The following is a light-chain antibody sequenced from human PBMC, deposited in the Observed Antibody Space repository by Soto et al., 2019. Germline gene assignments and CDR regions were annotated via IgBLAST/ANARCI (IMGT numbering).Light chain of an antibody. V-gene: IGKV1-6*01. J-gene: IGKJ1*01. CDR2: STS. CDR3: LQDYNYPRT. CDR1: QGIRND. Sequence: AIQMTQSPSSLCASVLDRFTITCRASQGIRNDLGWYQQKPGKAPELLIYSTSNLFSGVPSRFSGSGSGTDFTLTIDSLQPEDFATYYCLQDYNYPRTFGQGTKVDIK.